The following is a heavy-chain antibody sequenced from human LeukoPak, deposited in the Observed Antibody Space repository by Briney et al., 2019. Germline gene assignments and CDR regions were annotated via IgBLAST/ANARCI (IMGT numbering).Heavy chain of an antibody. CDR1: GFTFSSYA. D-gene: IGHD2-2*01. Sequence: GGSLRLSCAASGFTFSSYAMSWVRQAPGKGLEWVSAISGSGGSTYYADSVKGRFTISRDNSKNTLYLQMNSLRAEDTAVYYCARARYCSSTSCRDAFDIWGQGTMVTVSS. J-gene: IGHJ3*02. V-gene: IGHV3-23*01. CDR2: ISGSGGST. CDR3: ARARYCSSTSCRDAFDI.